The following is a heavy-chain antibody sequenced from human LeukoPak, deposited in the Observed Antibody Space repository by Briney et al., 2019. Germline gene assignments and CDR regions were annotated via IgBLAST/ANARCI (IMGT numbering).Heavy chain of an antibody. Sequence: AESLKISCQGSGYSFSSYWIAWVRQMPGKVLEWMGIIYPGDSDTRYSPSFQGQVTISAAKSITTAYLQWSSLKASDTAMYYCARRLYSGSYDALDYWGQGTLVTVSS. D-gene: IGHD1-26*01. V-gene: IGHV5-51*01. CDR2: IYPGDSDT. CDR3: ARRLYSGSYDALDY. CDR1: GYSFSSYW. J-gene: IGHJ4*02.